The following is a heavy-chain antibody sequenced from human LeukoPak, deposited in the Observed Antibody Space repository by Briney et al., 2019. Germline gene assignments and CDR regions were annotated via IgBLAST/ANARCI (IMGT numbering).Heavy chain of an antibody. CDR3: VRGYSFGPYGMDV. CDR2: ISSNGGST. D-gene: IGHD2-15*01. J-gene: IGHJ6*02. V-gene: IGHV3-64D*09. CDR1: GFTFSYYA. Sequence: GGSLRLSCSASGFTFSYYAMHWVRQTAGKGLEFVSGISSNGGSTYYADSLKGRFTISRDNSKNTLYLQMSSLRAEDTAVYFCVRGYSFGPYGMDVWGQGTTVTVSS.